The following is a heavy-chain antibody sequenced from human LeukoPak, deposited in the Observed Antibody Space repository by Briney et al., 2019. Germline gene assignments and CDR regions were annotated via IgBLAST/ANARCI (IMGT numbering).Heavy chain of an antibody. Sequence: ASVKVSCKASGYTFTSYYMHWVRQAPGQGLEWMGWINPNSGGTNYAQKFQGRVTMTRDTSISTAYMELSRLRSDDTAVYYCARDIVVVPAAPSQPDYWGQGTLVTVSS. D-gene: IGHD2-2*01. CDR1: GYTFTSYY. V-gene: IGHV1-2*02. CDR3: ARDIVVVPAAPSQPDY. J-gene: IGHJ4*02. CDR2: INPNSGGT.